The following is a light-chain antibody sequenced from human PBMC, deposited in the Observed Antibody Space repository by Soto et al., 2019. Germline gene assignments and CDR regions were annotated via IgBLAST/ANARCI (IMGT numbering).Light chain of an antibody. J-gene: IGLJ3*02. Sequence: QSVLTQPPSASGSPGQSVTISCAGTSSDVGGYDYVSWYQQHPGKAPKLIIYEVNKRPSGVPDRFFGSKSANTASLTVSGLQAEDEADYYCSSYAGSNNLRMFGGGTKLTVL. V-gene: IGLV2-8*01. CDR2: EVN. CDR1: SSDVGGYDY. CDR3: SSYAGSNNLRM.